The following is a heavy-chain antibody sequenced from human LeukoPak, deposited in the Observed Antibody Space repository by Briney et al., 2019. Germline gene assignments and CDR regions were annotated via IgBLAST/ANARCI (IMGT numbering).Heavy chain of an antibody. V-gene: IGHV3-11*01. CDR1: GFTFSDYY. D-gene: IGHD1-26*01. Sequence: PGGSLRLSCAASGFTFSDYYMSWIRQAPGKGLEWVSYISSSGSTIYYADSVKGRFTISRDNAKNSLYLQMNSLRAEDTAVYYCAREKRSGSYNWFDPWGQGTLVTVSS. J-gene: IGHJ5*02. CDR3: AREKRSGSYNWFDP. CDR2: ISSSGSTI.